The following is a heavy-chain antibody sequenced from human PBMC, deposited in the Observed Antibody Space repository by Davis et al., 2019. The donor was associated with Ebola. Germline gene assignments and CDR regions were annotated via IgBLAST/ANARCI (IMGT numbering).Heavy chain of an antibody. CDR1: GGTFSSYA. Sequence: SVKVSCKASGGTFSSYAISWVRQAPGQGLAWMGGIIPIFGTANYAQKFQGRVTITADKSTSTAYMELSSLRSEDTAVYYCARVTLSWNYEIFYYYGMDVWGQGTTVTVSS. CDR3: ARVTLSWNYEIFYYYGMDV. J-gene: IGHJ6*02. CDR2: IIPIFGTA. D-gene: IGHD1-7*01. V-gene: IGHV1-69*06.